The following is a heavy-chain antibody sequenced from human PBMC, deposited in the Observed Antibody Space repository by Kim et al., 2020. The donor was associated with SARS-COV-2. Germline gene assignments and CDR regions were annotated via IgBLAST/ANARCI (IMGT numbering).Heavy chain of an antibody. CDR2: IIPIFGTA. CDR3: ARDLRSTYGSGSYYGPGY. V-gene: IGHV1-69*13. CDR1: GGTFSSYA. J-gene: IGHJ4*02. D-gene: IGHD3-10*01. Sequence: SVKVSCKASGGTFSSYAISWVRQAPGQGLEWMGGIIPIFGTANYAQKFQGRVTITADESTSSAYMELSSLRSEDTAVYYCARDLRSTYGSGSYYGPGYWGQGTLVTVSS.